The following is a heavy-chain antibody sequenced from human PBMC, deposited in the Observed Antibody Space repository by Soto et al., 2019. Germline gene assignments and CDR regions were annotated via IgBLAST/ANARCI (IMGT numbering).Heavy chain of an antibody. D-gene: IGHD4-17*01. J-gene: IGHJ4*02. Sequence: EVQLLESGGGLVQPGGSLRLSCAASGFTFSSYAMSWVRQAPGKGLEWVSTISGSGGSTYYADSVKGRFTISRDNSKNTLFLHMDSLRTEDTAVYYCAKDSRLSVDYGDYDYWGQGTLVTVSS. CDR2: ISGSGGST. CDR1: GFTFSSYA. CDR3: AKDSRLSVDYGDYDY. V-gene: IGHV3-23*01.